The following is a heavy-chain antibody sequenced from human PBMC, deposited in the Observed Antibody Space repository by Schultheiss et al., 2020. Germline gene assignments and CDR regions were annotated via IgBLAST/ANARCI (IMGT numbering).Heavy chain of an antibody. Sequence: GSLRLSCSVSGGSISSSDYYWGWIRQPPGKGLEWIGSIYYSGSTYYNPSLKRRVTMSVDTSKNQFSLRLSSVTAADTAVFYCARIGTTASRPVDYWGQGTLVTVSS. J-gene: IGHJ4*02. CDR3: ARIGTTASRPVDY. D-gene: IGHD6-6*01. CDR2: IYYSGST. V-gene: IGHV4-39*01. CDR1: GGSISSSDYY.